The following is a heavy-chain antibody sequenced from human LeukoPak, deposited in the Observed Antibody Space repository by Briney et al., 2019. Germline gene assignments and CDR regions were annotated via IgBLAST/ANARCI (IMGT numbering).Heavy chain of an antibody. Sequence: SETLSLTCAVYGESFSGYYWTWIRQPPGKGLEWIGEINHSGSTNRRPSLKSRVAMSVDTSKNQFSLKLSSVTAADTAVYYCARGTYSSGPYFDCWGQGTLVTVAS. D-gene: IGHD5-18*01. CDR2: INHSGST. CDR3: ARGTYSSGPYFDC. V-gene: IGHV4-34*01. J-gene: IGHJ4*02. CDR1: GESFSGYY.